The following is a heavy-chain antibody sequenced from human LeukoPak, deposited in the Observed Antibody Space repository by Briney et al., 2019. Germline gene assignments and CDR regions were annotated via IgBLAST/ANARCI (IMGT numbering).Heavy chain of an antibody. CDR2: MNPNSGNT. Sequence: ASVKVSCKPSGYTFTSYDINWVRQATGQGLEWMVWMNPNSGNTCYAQTFQGRVTITRNTSISTAYVELSSLRSEDTAVYYCARADSGYAFDYWGQGTLVTVSS. V-gene: IGHV1-8*03. CDR3: ARADSGYAFDY. J-gene: IGHJ4*02. D-gene: IGHD5-12*01. CDR1: GYTFTSYD.